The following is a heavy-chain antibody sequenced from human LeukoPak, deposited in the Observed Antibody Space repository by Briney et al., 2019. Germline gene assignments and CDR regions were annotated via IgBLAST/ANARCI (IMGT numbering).Heavy chain of an antibody. CDR1: GDTFTSYD. D-gene: IGHD1-1*01. V-gene: IGHV1-8*01. J-gene: IGHJ6*02. CDR3: ATSAKTDYYYYSGMDV. Sequence: GASVKGSCKASGDTFTSYDINWVRQATGQGLEWMGWRNPNSGNTGYAQKFQGRVTMTRNTSISTAYMELSSLRSEDTAVYYCATSAKTDYYYYSGMDVWGQGTTVTVSS. CDR2: RNPNSGNT.